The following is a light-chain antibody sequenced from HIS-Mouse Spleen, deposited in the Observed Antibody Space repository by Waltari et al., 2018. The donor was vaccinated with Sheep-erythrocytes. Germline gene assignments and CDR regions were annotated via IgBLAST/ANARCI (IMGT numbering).Light chain of an antibody. J-gene: IGKJ1*01. CDR3: MQALQTPRT. CDR2: LGS. Sequence: DIVMTQSPLSLPVTPGEPASIPCRSIQSLLHSNGYNYLDWYLQKPGQSPQLLIYLGSNRASGVPDRFSGSGSGTDFTLKISRVEAEDVGVYYCMQALQTPRTFGQGTKLEIK. CDR1: QSLLHSNGYNY. V-gene: IGKV2-28*01.